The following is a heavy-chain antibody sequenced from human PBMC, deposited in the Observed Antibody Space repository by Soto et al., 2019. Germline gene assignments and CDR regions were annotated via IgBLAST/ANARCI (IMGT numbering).Heavy chain of an antibody. J-gene: IGHJ4*02. CDR1: GFTFSSYG. CDR2: ISYDGSNK. CDR3: AKDMGAIVVVITTKLFDY. D-gene: IGHD3-22*01. V-gene: IGHV3-30*18. Sequence: QVQLVESGGGVVQPGRSLRLSCAASGFTFSSYGMHWVRQAPGKGLEWVAVISYDGSNKYYADSVKGRFTISRDNSKNTLYLQMNSLRAEDTAVYYCAKDMGAIVVVITTKLFDYWGQGTLVTVSS.